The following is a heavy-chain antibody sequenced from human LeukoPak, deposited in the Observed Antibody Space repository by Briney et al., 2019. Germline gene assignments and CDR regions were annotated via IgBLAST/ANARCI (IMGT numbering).Heavy chain of an antibody. Sequence: SETLSLTCTVSGGSISSSSYYWGWIRQPPGKGLEWIGSIYYSGSTYYNPSLKSRVTISVDTSKNQFSLKLSSVTAADTAVYYCARDLGTGYSSSWYNYWGQGTLVTVSS. CDR3: ARDLGTGYSSSWYNY. D-gene: IGHD6-13*01. CDR2: IYYSGST. V-gene: IGHV4-39*07. CDR1: GGSISSSSYY. J-gene: IGHJ4*02.